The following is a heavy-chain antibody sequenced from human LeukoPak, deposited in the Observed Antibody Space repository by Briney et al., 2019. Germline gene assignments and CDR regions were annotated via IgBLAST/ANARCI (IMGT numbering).Heavy chain of an antibody. CDR1: GGSISSYY. D-gene: IGHD3-10*01. V-gene: IGHV4-59*01. CDR2: IYYSGST. Sequence: PSETLSLTCTVSGGSISSYYWSWIRQPPGKGLEWIGYIYYSGSTNYNPSLKSRVTISVDTSKNQFSLKLSSVTAADTAVYYCARGVVQESVLLWFGELTWNWFDPWGQGTLVTVSS. J-gene: IGHJ5*02. CDR3: ARGVVQESVLLWFGELTWNWFDP.